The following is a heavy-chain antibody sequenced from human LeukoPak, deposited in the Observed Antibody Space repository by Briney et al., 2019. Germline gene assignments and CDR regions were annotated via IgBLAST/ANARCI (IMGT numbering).Heavy chain of an antibody. CDR1: GYSSTNYW. CDR3: ARHRDGYNPFDY. D-gene: IGHD5-24*01. J-gene: IGHJ4*02. CDR2: TYPFNSDT. V-gene: IGHV5-51*01. Sequence: GESLKISCKGSGYSSTNYWIGWVRQIPGKGLEWMGITYPFNSDTRYSPSFQGQVTISADESINTAYLQWGSLKASDTAIYYCARHRDGYNPFDYWGQGTLVTVSS.